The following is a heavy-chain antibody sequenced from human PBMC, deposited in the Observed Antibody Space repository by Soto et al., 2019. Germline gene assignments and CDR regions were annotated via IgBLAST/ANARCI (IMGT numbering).Heavy chain of an antibody. J-gene: IGHJ4*02. Sequence: WASVKVSCKASGYSFTSLDINWVRQTAGQGLEWMGWMEPSTGTTGYAQKFQGRVTMTRDTSINTAHMELTTLTSDDTAFYYCARGVSAGVDYWGQGTLVTVSS. CDR2: MEPSTGTT. CDR1: GYSFTSLD. CDR3: ARGVSAGVDY. D-gene: IGHD1-26*01. V-gene: IGHV1-8*01.